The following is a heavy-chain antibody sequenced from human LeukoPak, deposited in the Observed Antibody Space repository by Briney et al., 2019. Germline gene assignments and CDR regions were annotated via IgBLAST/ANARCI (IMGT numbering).Heavy chain of an antibody. J-gene: IGHJ4*02. D-gene: IGHD3-16*01. V-gene: IGHV4-39*01. CDR1: GGSVSSSGYY. CDR3: ARGLVYGGPGMVDY. CDR2: IYDSGST. Sequence: PSETLSLTCTVSGGSVSSSGYYWGWIRQSPGKGLEWIGSIYDSGSTYYNPSLKSRVTIFVDKSNNQFSLNVNSVTAADTAVYYCARGLVYGGPGMVDYWGQGTLVTVSS.